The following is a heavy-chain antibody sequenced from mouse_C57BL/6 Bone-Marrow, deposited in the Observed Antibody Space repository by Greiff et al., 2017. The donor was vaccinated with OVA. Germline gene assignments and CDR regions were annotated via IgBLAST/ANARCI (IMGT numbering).Heavy chain of an antibody. Sequence: EVKVVESGGGLVQSGRSLRLSCATSGFTFSDFYMEWVRPAPGKGLEWIAASRNKANDYTTEYSASVKGRFIVSRDTSQSILYLQMNALRAEDTAIYYCARDAGYGMDYWGQGTSVTVSS. J-gene: IGHJ4*01. V-gene: IGHV7-1*01. CDR2: SRNKANDYTT. CDR1: GFTFSDFY. CDR3: ARDAGYGMDY.